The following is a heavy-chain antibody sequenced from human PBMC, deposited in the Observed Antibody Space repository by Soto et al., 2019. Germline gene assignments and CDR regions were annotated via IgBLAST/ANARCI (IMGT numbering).Heavy chain of an antibody. CDR2: INHSGST. J-gene: IGHJ6*02. CDR1: GWYFSGYY. Sequence: SETLSLTCAVYGWYFSGYYWSWIRQPPGKGLEWIGEINHSGSTNYNPSLKSRVTISVDTSKNQFSLKLSSVTAADTAVYYCARGRLYSSGWYLEYYYYGMDVWGQGTTVTVSS. V-gene: IGHV4-34*01. CDR3: ARGRLYSSGWYLEYYYYGMDV. D-gene: IGHD6-19*01.